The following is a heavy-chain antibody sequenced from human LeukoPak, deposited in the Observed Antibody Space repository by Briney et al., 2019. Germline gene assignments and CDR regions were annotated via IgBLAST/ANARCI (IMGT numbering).Heavy chain of an antibody. J-gene: IGHJ4*02. D-gene: IGHD2-15*01. V-gene: IGHV3-66*01. CDR3: ARADHLRTPFDY. Sequence: GGSLRLSCAASGFTVSSNYMSWVRQAPGKGLEWVSVIYSGGSTYYADSVKGRFTISRDNSKNTLHLQMNSLRAEDTAVYYCARADHLRTPFDYWGQGTLVTVSS. CDR1: GFTVSSNY. CDR2: IYSGGST.